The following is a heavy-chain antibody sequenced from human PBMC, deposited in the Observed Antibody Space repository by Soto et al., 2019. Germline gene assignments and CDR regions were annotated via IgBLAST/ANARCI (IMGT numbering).Heavy chain of an antibody. J-gene: IGHJ5*02. CDR3: AKGRITIPSLFDP. D-gene: IGHD3-3*01. CDR2: ISVSGGST. Sequence: GGSLRLSCAASRFTFSSYAMCWVRQAPGKGLEWVSSISVSGGSTYYADSVKGRFTISRDNSKNTLYLQMNSLRAEDTAVYYCAKGRITIPSLFDPWGQGTLVTVSS. CDR1: RFTFSSYA. V-gene: IGHV3-23*01.